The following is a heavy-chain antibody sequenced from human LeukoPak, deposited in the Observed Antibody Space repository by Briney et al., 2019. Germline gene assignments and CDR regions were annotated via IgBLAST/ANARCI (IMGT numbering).Heavy chain of an antibody. V-gene: IGHV3-7*01. J-gene: IGHJ4*02. Sequence: GGSLRLSCAASGFTFKKYWMNWVRQVPGKGLECLANIKEDGSETYYADSVKGRFTISRDNPKNLLFLQINSLRVEDTAVYYCARETPRRGETRDGYRWGQGTVVTVSS. CDR1: GFTFKKYW. D-gene: IGHD5-24*01. CDR2: IKEDGSET. CDR3: ARETPRRGETRDGYR.